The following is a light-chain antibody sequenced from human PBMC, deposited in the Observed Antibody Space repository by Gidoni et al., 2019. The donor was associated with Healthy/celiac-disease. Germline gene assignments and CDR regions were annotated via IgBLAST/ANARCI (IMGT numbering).Light chain of an antibody. J-gene: IGKJ1*01. V-gene: IGKV3-20*01. Sequence: TVLTHSHGTLSFSPGEEFTLTSRPSQSVNSDYLAWYQKKPGQAPKVLIAGASTRVTGVPERFSGSGSGTDFTLTISRLEPEDFAVYYCQQYGRSPRTFXQXTRVEIK. CDR2: GAS. CDR3: QQYGRSPRT. CDR1: QSVNSDY.